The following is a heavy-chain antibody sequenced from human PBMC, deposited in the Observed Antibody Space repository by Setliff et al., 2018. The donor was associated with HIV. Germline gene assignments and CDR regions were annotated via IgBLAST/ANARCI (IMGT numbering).Heavy chain of an antibody. D-gene: IGHD6-13*01. Sequence: PSETLSLTCTVSGGSISSGSYYWSWIRQPAGKGLEWIGRIYTRGSTAYAQKFQGRVTIIRDTSTSTVYMDLSSLRSEDTAVYYCARPGIAAADHYFDYWGQGALVTVSS. CDR1: GGSISSGSYY. CDR3: ARPGIAAADHYFDY. J-gene: IGHJ4*02. CDR2: IYTRGST. V-gene: IGHV4-61*02.